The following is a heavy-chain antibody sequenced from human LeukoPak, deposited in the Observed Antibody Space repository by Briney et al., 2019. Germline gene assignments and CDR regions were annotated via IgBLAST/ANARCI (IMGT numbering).Heavy chain of an antibody. J-gene: IGHJ5*02. CDR2: IIPIFGTP. CDR1: GGIFSSYV. CDR3: ASDMTTVTTRGYNWFDP. Sequence: GASVKVSCKASGGIFSSYVISWVRQAPGQGLEWMGGIIPIFGTPNYAQKFQGRVTITADKSTSTAYMELSSLRSEDTAVYYCASDMTTVTTRGYNWFDPWGQGTLVTVSS. V-gene: IGHV1-69*06. D-gene: IGHD4-17*01.